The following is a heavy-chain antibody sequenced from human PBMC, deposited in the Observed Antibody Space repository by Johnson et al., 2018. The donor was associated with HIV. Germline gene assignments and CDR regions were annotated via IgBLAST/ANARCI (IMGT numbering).Heavy chain of an antibody. J-gene: IGHJ3*01. CDR3: ARDGRDLVTRGSFDV. CDR2: INSDGSRT. V-gene: IGHV3-74*01. CDR1: GFTFSSYW. D-gene: IGHD3-9*01. Sequence: VQLVESGGGVVRPGGSLRLSCAASGFTFSSYWLHSVRQDPGQGMVWVSRINSDGSRTSYADSVKGRFTISRDNAKNTLYLQMNSLRAEDTAVYYCARDGRDLVTRGSFDVWVQGTVVTVSS.